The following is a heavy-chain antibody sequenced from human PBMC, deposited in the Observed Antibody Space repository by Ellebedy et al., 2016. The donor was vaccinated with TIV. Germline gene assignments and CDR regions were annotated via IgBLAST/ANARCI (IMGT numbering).Heavy chain of an antibody. D-gene: IGHD5-12*01. CDR2: INPNSGGT. J-gene: IGHJ6*02. Sequence: AASVKVSCKASGYTFTGYYMNWVRQAPGQGLEWMGWINPNSGGTNYAQKFQGRVTMTRDTSISTAYMELSRLRADDTAVYYCARTRGYSCYDSYGIDVWGQGTTVTVSS. V-gene: IGHV1-2*02. CDR3: ARTRGYSCYDSYGIDV. CDR1: GYTFTGYY.